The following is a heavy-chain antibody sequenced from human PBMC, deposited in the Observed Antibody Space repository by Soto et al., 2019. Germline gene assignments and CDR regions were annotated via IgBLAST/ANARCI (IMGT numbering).Heavy chain of an antibody. D-gene: IGHD2-2*01. CDR3: ARVFRTSTSCHACVDY. CDR1: GGSFSGYY. Sequence: SETLSLTCAVYGGSFSGYYWSWIRQPPGKGLEWIGEINHSGSTNYNPSLKSRVTISVDTSKNQFSLKLSSVTAADTAVYYCARVFRTSTSCHACVDYWGQGTLVPVSS. CDR2: INHSGST. J-gene: IGHJ4*02. V-gene: IGHV4-34*01.